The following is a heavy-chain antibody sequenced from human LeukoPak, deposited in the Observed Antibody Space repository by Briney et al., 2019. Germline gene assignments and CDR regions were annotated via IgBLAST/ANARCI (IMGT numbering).Heavy chain of an antibody. V-gene: IGHV3-72*01. J-gene: IGHJ4*02. Sequence: PGGSLRLSCAASGFTFSDHYMDWVRQAPGKGLEWVGRIRDKGHSYTTEYAASVKGRFTISRDNSKNSLYLQMNSLRTEDTAVYYCAKDYYFDSSGYSESGGFYFDYWGQGTLVTVSS. CDR3: AKDYYFDSSGYSESGGFYFDY. CDR1: GFTFSDHY. D-gene: IGHD3-22*01. CDR2: IRDKGHSYTT.